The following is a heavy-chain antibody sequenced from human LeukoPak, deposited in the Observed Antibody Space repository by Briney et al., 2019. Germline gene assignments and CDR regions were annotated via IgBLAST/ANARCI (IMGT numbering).Heavy chain of an antibody. CDR1: GFTFSST. J-gene: IGHJ6*02. CDR3: ARHNYYAMDV. CDR2: ISSDGSTT. Sequence: GGSLRLSCAASGFTFSSTMHWVRQAPGKGLVWVSRISSDGSTTRYADSAKGRFTISRDDAKNTLCLQMNSLRAEDTAVYYCARHNYYAMDVWGQGTTVTVSS. V-gene: IGHV3-74*01.